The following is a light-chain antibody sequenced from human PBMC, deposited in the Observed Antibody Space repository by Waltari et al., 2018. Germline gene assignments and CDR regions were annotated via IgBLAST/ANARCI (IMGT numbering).Light chain of an antibody. CDR3: QQYNSWPPYT. CDR1: QGVSSN. J-gene: IGKJ2*01. Sequence: EIVMTQSPATLSVSQGDRATLSCRASQGVSSNLAWYQQKPGQAPRLLIYGASSRATGIPGRFSGSGSVTDFTLTISSLQSEDFAVYYGQQYNSWPPYTFGQGTKLQIK. CDR2: GAS. V-gene: IGKV3-15*01.